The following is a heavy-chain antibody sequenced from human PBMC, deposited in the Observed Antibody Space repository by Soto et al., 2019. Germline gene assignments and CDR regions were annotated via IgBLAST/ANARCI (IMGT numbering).Heavy chain of an antibody. CDR2: TKQDGSQK. J-gene: IGHJ4*02. V-gene: IGHV3-7*01. CDR3: SGGVGDAF. Sequence: ESHLVESGGGLVQTGGSLRLSCAISESTVSRDWMNWVRQAPGKGLEWVAHTKQDGSQKYYVDSVKGRFTISRDNAKKSLYLEMNSLRAGDTAMYYCSGGVGDAFWGQGTLVTVSS. CDR1: ESTVSRDW. D-gene: IGHD1-26*01.